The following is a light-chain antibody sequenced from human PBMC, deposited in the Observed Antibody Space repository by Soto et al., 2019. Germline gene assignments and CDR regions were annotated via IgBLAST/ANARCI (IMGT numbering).Light chain of an antibody. V-gene: IGKV3-15*01. Sequence: EIVMKKSPATLSVSPGESATISRRASQSVSSNLDWYQQKPGQAPRLLIYGASPRASGIPASFSGSGSGTEFPLTISSLQSEDFAVYYCQQYNNWPLPFGGRTEVE. CDR1: QSVSSN. CDR2: GAS. CDR3: QQYNNWPLP. J-gene: IGKJ4*01.